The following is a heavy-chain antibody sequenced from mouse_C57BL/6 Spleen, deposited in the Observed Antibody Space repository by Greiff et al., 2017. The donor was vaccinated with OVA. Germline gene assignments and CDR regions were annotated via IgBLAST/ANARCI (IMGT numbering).Heavy chain of an antibody. V-gene: IGHV1-69*01. CDR2: IDPSDSYT. CDR1: GYTFTSYW. Sequence: QVQLQQPGTELVKPGASVKLSCKASGYTFTSYWMHWVKQRPGQGLEWIGEIDPSDSYTNYNQKFKGKSTLTVDKSSSTAYMQLSSLTSEDSAVYYCARRGYYSNYEAMDYWGQGTSVTVSS. CDR3: ARRGYYSNYEAMDY. J-gene: IGHJ4*01. D-gene: IGHD2-5*01.